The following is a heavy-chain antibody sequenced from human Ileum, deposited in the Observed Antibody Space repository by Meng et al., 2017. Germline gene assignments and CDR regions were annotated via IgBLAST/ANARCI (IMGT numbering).Heavy chain of an antibody. Sequence: GESLKISCAASGFTFSSHAINWVRQAPGKGLEWVSAISGSGGSTYYADSVKGRFTISRDNSKNTLYLQMNSLRAEDTAVYYCAKRYYSDSSGYLGSIDYWGQGTLVTVSS. CDR1: GFTFSSHA. V-gene: IGHV3-23*01. CDR2: ISGSGGST. D-gene: IGHD3-22*01. J-gene: IGHJ4*02. CDR3: AKRYYSDSSGYLGSIDY.